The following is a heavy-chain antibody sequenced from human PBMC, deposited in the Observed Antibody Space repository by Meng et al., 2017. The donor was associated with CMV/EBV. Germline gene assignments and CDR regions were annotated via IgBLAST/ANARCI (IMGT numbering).Heavy chain of an antibody. J-gene: IGHJ4*02. CDR1: GFTFSSYN. CDR3: ASREYSSSYYFDY. CDR2: ISSSSSSI. D-gene: IGHD6-6*01. V-gene: IGHV3-48*04. Sequence: GESLKISCAASGFTFSSYNMNWVRQAPGKGLEWLSYISSSSSSIYYADSVKGRFTISRDNAKNSLYLQMNSLRAEDTAVYYCASREYSSSYYFDYWGQGTLVTVSS.